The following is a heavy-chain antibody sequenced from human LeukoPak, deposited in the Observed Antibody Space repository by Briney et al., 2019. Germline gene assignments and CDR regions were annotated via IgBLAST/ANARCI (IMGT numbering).Heavy chain of an antibody. D-gene: IGHD2-21*02. CDR2: ISGSGGYT. CDR3: AKTAAESYCGGDCYIAYYFDY. V-gene: IGHV3-23*01. CDR1: GFTLSSYA. J-gene: IGHJ4*02. Sequence: PGGSLRLSCAASGFTLSSYAMSWVRQAPGKGLEWVSSISGSGGYTYYADSVKGRFTISRDNSKNTLYLQMNSLRAEDTAVYYCAKTAAESYCGGDCYIAYYFDYWGQGTLVTVSS.